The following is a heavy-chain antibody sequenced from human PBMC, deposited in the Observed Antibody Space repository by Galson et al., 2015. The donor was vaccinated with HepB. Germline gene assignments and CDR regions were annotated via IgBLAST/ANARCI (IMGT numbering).Heavy chain of an antibody. CDR3: ARDWRDTAMTFFDY. CDR2: ISSSSSYI. J-gene: IGHJ4*02. Sequence: SLRLSCAASGFTFSSYSMNWVRQAPGKGLEWVSSISSSSSYIYYADSVKGRFTISRDNAKNSLYLQMNSLRAEDTAVYYCARDWRDTAMTFFDYWGQGTLVTVSS. V-gene: IGHV3-21*01. CDR1: GFTFSSYS. D-gene: IGHD5-18*01.